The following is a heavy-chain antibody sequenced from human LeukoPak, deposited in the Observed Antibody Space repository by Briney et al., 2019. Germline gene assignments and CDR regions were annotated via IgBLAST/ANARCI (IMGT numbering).Heavy chain of an antibody. Sequence: GSLRLSCAASGFTFSSYSMNWVRQAPGKGLEWVANIKQDGSEKYYVDSVKGRFTISRDNTKNSLYLQMNSLRAEDTAVYYCARDGLAAATLHWCFDLWGRGTLVTVSS. D-gene: IGHD2-15*01. CDR2: IKQDGSEK. J-gene: IGHJ2*01. CDR1: GFTFSSYS. V-gene: IGHV3-7*01. CDR3: ARDGLAAATLHWCFDL.